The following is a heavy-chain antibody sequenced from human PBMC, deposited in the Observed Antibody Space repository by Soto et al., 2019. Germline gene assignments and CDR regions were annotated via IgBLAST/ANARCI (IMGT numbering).Heavy chain of an antibody. CDR2: IYSGGST. J-gene: IGHJ6*02. CDR3: ARGGLTVTTYYYYYGMDV. V-gene: IGHV3-53*01. CDR1: GFTVSSNY. D-gene: IGHD4-17*01. Sequence: GGSLRLSCAASGFTVSSNYMSWVRQAPGRGLEWVSVIYSGGSTYYADSVKGRFTISRDNSKNTLYLQMNSLRAEDTAVYYCARGGLTVTTYYYYYGMDVWGQGTTVTVS.